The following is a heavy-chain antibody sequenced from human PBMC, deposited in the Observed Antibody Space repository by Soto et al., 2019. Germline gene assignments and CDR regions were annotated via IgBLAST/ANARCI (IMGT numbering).Heavy chain of an antibody. D-gene: IGHD4-17*01. Sequence: WGSMRTSCAASGFTFSSSAMSWARQAPGKGLEWVSAISGSGGSTYYADSVKGRFTISRDNSKNTLYLQMNSLRAEDTAVYYCAKLTTVTTSTDYWGQGTLVTVS. CDR2: ISGSGGST. J-gene: IGHJ4*02. CDR3: AKLTTVTTSTDY. CDR1: GFTFSSSA. V-gene: IGHV3-23*01.